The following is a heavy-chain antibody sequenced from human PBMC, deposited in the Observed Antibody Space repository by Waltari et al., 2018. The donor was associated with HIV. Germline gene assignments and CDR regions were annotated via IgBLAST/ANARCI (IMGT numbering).Heavy chain of an antibody. V-gene: IGHV1-18*01. Sequence: QVQLVQSGAEVKKPGASVKVSCKASGYTFTTYGTNWVRQAPGQGLEWMGWISAYNGNTNYAQKLQGRVTMTTDTSTSTAYMELRSLRSDDTAVYYCARGRYDILTGYLIRDGMDVWGQGTTVTVSS. J-gene: IGHJ6*02. CDR1: GYTFTTYG. D-gene: IGHD3-9*01. CDR2: ISAYNGNT. CDR3: ARGRYDILTGYLIRDGMDV.